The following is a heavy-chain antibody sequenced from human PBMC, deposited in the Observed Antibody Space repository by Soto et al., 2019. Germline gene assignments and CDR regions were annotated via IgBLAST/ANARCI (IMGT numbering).Heavy chain of an antibody. V-gene: IGHV4-39*01. Sequence: SETLSLTCTVSGGSMSSSSYYWGWIRQPPGKGLEWIGSIYYSGTTYYNPSLKNRDTKSVDTSKNQFSLNLSSVTAADTAVYYCASPKIAFYNWFDPWGQGTLVTVS. CDR1: GGSMSSSSYY. D-gene: IGHD3-3*02. J-gene: IGHJ5*02. CDR3: ASPKIAFYNWFDP. CDR2: IYYSGTT.